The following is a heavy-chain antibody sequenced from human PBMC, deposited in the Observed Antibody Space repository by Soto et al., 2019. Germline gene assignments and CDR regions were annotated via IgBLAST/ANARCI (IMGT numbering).Heavy chain of an antibody. CDR3: AKETGPQGGFDY. J-gene: IGHJ4*02. D-gene: IGHD3-9*01. CDR1: GFTFSNYA. Sequence: QVQLVESGGGVVQPGRSLRLSCAASGFTFSNYAMHWVRQAPGKGLEWVAVISKDGSKKYYGDFVKGRFTISRDSSKNTLYLQMNSLRDEDTAVYYCAKETGPQGGFDYWGQGTLVTVSS. V-gene: IGHV3-30*18. CDR2: ISKDGSKK.